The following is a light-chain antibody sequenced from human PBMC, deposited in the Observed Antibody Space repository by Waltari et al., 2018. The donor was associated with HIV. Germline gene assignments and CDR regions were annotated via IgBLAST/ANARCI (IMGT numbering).Light chain of an antibody. Sequence: QSVLTQPPSASGTPGQRVTISCSGSNSNFGVNYVYWYQQFPGAAPKLLNYTNRTRPSGVPGRFSGSKSGTSASLAISGLRSDDEANYYCATWDDSLSLWVFGGGTKLTVL. CDR3: ATWDDSLSLWV. CDR2: TNR. CDR1: NSNFGVNY. V-gene: IGLV1-47*01. J-gene: IGLJ3*02.